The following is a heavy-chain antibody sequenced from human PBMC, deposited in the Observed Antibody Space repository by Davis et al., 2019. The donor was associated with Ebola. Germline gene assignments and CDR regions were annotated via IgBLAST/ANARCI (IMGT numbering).Heavy chain of an antibody. CDR3: ARVVTMIVVT. J-gene: IGHJ4*02. V-gene: IGHV3-23*01. CDR2: ISGSGGST. D-gene: IGHD3-22*01. Sequence: GGSLRLSCSASGFTLSSYAMSWVRQAPGKGLEWVSAISGSGGSTYYADSVKGRFTISRDNSKNTLYLQMNSLRAEDTAVYYCARVVTMIVVTWGQGTLVTVSS. CDR1: GFTLSSYA.